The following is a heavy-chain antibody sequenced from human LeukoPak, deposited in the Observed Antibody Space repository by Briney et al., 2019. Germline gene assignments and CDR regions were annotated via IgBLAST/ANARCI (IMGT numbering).Heavy chain of an antibody. Sequence: PGGSLRLSCAASGFTFSSYAMSWVRQAPGKGLEWVSAISGSGGNTYYADSVKGRFTISRDNSENTLYLHMNSLRAEDTAVFYCATGGVYFPFYWGQGTLVTVSS. CDR2: ISGSGGNT. J-gene: IGHJ4*02. CDR1: GFTFSSYA. CDR3: ATGGVYFPFY. D-gene: IGHD2-8*01. V-gene: IGHV3-23*01.